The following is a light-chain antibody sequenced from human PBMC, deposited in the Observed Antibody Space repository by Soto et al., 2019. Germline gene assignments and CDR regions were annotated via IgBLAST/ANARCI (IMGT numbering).Light chain of an antibody. CDR2: GAS. J-gene: IGKJ2*01. Sequence: DIVMTQSPATLSVSPGVRATLSCRASQTVSTNLGWYQQKPGQAPGLLIYGASTRATGIPARFSGSGSGTDFTLTISSLQSEDSAVYYCQQYHNWPSYTLGQGTKLEI. CDR3: QQYHNWPSYT. CDR1: QTVSTN. V-gene: IGKV3-15*01.